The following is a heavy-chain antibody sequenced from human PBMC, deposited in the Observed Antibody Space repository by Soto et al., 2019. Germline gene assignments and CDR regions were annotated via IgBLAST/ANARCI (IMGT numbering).Heavy chain of an antibody. Sequence: QVQLQESGPGLVKPSQTLSLTCTVSGGSISSGDYYWSWIRQPPGKGLEWIGYIYYSGSTYYNPSLKSRVTISVDTSKNQFPLKLSSVTAADTAVYYCARDVVRGVITPSREDYWGQGTLVTVSS. CDR1: GGSISSGDYY. V-gene: IGHV4-30-4*01. CDR3: ARDVVRGVITPSREDY. J-gene: IGHJ4*02. CDR2: IYYSGST. D-gene: IGHD3-10*01.